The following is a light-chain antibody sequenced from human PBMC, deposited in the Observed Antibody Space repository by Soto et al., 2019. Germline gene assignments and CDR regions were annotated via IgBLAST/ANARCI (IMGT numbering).Light chain of an antibody. Sequence: IVMTQSPLYLTVTPGASVSISCRSTQSLLHSNGYTYLDWYLQRPGQSPQLLIYLSSNRAPGVPDRFSGSGSGTDFTLKISGVEAGDVGIYYCMQALQTPRTFGQGTKVQIK. CDR3: MQALQTPRT. CDR2: LSS. CDR1: QSLLHSNGYTY. V-gene: IGKV2-28*01. J-gene: IGKJ1*01.